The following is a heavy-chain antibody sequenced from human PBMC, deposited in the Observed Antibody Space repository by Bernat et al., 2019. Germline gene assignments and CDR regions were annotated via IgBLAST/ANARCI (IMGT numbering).Heavy chain of an antibody. V-gene: IGHV3-48*01. CDR3: ARDYCSSTSCYGEAFDY. CDR1: GFTFSSYS. J-gene: IGHJ4*02. Sequence: EVQLVESGGGLVQPGGSLRLPCAASGFTFSSYSMNWVRQAPGKGLEWVSYISSSSTIYYADSVKGRFTISRDNAKNSLYLQMNSLGAEDTAVYYCARDYCSSTSCYGEAFDYWGQGTLVTVSS. CDR2: ISSSSTI. D-gene: IGHD2-2*01.